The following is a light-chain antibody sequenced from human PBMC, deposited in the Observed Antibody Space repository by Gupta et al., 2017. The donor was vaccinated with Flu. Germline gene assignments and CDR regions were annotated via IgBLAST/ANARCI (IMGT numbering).Light chain of an antibody. J-gene: IGLJ3*02. CDR2: EVS. Sequence: QPASVSGSPGQSFTISCTGTSSDVGGYNYVSWYQQHPGKAPKLMIYEVSNRPSGVSNRFSGSKSGNTATLTISGLQAEDEADYYCSSYTRSSTLTVFGGGTKLTVL. V-gene: IGLV2-14*01. CDR1: SSDVGGYNY. CDR3: SSYTRSSTLTV.